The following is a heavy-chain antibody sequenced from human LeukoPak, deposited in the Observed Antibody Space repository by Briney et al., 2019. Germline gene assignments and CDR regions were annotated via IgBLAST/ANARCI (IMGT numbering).Heavy chain of an antibody. CDR1: GFTFSSYG. D-gene: IGHD3-22*01. Sequence: PGRSLRLSCAASGFTFSSYGMHWVRQAPGKGLEWVAVIWYDGSNKYYADSVEGRFTISRDNSKNTLYLQMNSLRAEDTAVYYCAKVLTRDSSGYCDYWGQGTLVTVSS. CDR2: IWYDGSNK. J-gene: IGHJ4*02. CDR3: AKVLTRDSSGYCDY. V-gene: IGHV3-33*06.